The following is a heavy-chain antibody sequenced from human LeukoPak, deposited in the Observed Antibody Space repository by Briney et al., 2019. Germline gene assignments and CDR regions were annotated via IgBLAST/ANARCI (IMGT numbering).Heavy chain of an antibody. D-gene: IGHD6-13*01. V-gene: IGHV4-34*01. CDR1: GGSFSGYY. Sequence: SSETLSLTCAVYGGSFSGYYWSWIRQPPGKGLEWIGEINHSGSTNYNPSLKSRVTISVDTSKNQSSLKLSSVTAADTAVYYCAGHHSSSSSAGDYWGQGTLVTVSS. J-gene: IGHJ4*02. CDR2: INHSGST. CDR3: AGHHSSSSSAGDY.